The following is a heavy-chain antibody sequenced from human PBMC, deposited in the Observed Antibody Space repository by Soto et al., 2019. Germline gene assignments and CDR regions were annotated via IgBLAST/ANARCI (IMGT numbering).Heavy chain of an antibody. CDR1: GFTFSSYA. J-gene: IGHJ6*02. Sequence: GGSLRLSCAASGFTFSSYAMSWVRQAPGKGLEWVSAISGSGGSTYYADSVKGRFTISRDNSKNTLYLQMNSLRAENTAVYYCAKVSSAVRYFDWLPPHYGMDVWGQGTTVTVSS. CDR3: AKVSSAVRYFDWLPPHYGMDV. D-gene: IGHD3-9*01. CDR2: ISGSGGST. V-gene: IGHV3-23*01.